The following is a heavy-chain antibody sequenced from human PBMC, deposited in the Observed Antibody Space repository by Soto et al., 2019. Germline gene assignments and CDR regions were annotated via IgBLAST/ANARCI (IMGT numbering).Heavy chain of an antibody. CDR3: ARDRKVTGRSDAFDI. Sequence: LRLSCAASGFTFSSYSMNWVRQAPGKGLEWVSSISSSSSYIYYADSVKGRFTISRDNAKNSLYLQMNSKRAEDTAVYYCARDRKVTGRSDAFDIWGQGTMVTVSS. J-gene: IGHJ3*02. CDR1: GFTFSSYS. CDR2: ISSSSSYI. V-gene: IGHV3-21*01. D-gene: IGHD1-20*01.